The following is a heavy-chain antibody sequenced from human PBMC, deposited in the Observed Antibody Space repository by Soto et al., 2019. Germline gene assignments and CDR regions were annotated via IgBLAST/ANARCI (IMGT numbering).Heavy chain of an antibody. CDR2: INPSGGST. CDR3: ARGGCSSTSCYGDLNYYYGMDV. D-gene: IGHD2-2*01. V-gene: IGHV1-46*01. J-gene: IGHJ6*02. Sequence: ASVKVSCKASGYTFTSYYMHWVRQAPGQGLEWMGIINPSGGSTSYAQKFQGRVTMTRDTSTSTVYMELSSLRSEDTAVYYCARGGCSSTSCYGDLNYYYGMDVWGQGTTVTVSS. CDR1: GYTFTSYY.